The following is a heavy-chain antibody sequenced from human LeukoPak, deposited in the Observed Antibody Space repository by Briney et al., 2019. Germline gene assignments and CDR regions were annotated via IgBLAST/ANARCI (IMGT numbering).Heavy chain of an antibody. J-gene: IGHJ3*02. V-gene: IGHV4-34*01. CDR1: GFTFSSYA. Sequence: PGGSLRLSCAASGFTFSSYAMSWVRQPPGKGLEWIGEINHSGSTNYNPSLKSRVTISVDTSKNQFSLKLSSVTAADTAVYYCARRRITMIVVVKRMSAFDIWGQGTMVTVSS. CDR3: ARRRITMIVVVKRMSAFDI. CDR2: INHSGST. D-gene: IGHD3-22*01.